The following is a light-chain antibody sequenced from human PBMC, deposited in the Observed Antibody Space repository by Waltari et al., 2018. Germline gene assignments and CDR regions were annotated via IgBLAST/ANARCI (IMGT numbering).Light chain of an antibody. CDR3: CSYAGSSIPYV. Sequence: QSALTQPASVSVSPGQSITISCAGTSSAIGAYNYVSWYQHHPGKVPRLMIYYVNERPSGTSNRFSGSKSGNTASLTISGLQADDEADYYCCSYAGSSIPYVFGTGTKVTVL. J-gene: IGLJ1*01. CDR1: SSAIGAYNY. V-gene: IGLV2-14*03. CDR2: YVN.